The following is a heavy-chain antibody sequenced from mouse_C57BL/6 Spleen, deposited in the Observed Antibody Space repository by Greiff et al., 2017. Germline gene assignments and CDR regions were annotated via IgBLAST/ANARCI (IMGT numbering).Heavy chain of an antibody. J-gene: IGHJ4*01. V-gene: IGHV5-17*01. D-gene: IGHD3-3*01. CDR2: ISSGSSTI. CDR3: ARRDGAMDY. CDR1: GFTFSDYG. Sequence: EVKLMESGGGLVKPGGSLKLSCAASGFTFSDYGMHWVRQAPEKGLEWVAYISSGSSTIYSADTVKGRFTISRDNAKNPLCLQMTSLRSEDTAMYYCARRDGAMDYWGQGTSVTVSS.